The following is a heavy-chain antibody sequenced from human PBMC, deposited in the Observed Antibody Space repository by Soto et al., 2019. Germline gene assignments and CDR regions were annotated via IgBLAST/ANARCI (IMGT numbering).Heavy chain of an antibody. CDR3: AHRPTTAPGYFDY. Sequence: QITLKESGPTLVKPTQTLTLTCSFSGSSLSTNGVGVAWIRQPPGKALEWLALSYWVDARRYNPSLKSRLTTTKDTPKSHVVLTLTTIDPVDTATYYCAHRPTTAPGYFDYWGQGTLVTVSS. J-gene: IGHJ4*02. D-gene: IGHD2-15*01. CDR1: GSSLSTNGVG. V-gene: IGHV2-5*02. CDR2: SYWVDAR.